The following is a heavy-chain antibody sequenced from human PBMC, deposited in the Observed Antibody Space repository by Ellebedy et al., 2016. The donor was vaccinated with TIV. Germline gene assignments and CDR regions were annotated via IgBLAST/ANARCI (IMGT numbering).Heavy chain of an antibody. CDR3: ASPVRDGYNR. CDR1: GFTFRAYA. Sequence: GESLKISCAASGFTFRAYAMSWVRQAPGKGLDWVSLISSSGDASYAESVKGRFTISRDNSKNMLYLQMNNLRAEDTAIYYCASPVRDGYNRWGQGTLVTVSS. CDR2: ISSSGDA. D-gene: IGHD5-24*01. V-gene: IGHV3-23*01. J-gene: IGHJ4*02.